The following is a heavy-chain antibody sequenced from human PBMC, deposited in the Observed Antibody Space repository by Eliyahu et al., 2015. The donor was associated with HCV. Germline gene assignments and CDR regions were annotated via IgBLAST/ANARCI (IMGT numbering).Heavy chain of an antibody. V-gene: IGHV1-18*04. CDR1: GYPFMXYG. J-gene: IGHJ5*02. Sequence: QVHLVQSGAEVKKPGXSVXVACKASGYPFMXYGITWVXQAPGQGLEWMGWISPYSGQRKFAQKFEGRVTMTVHTSTTTAYMEVRSLRSDDTAVYFCARGLARLNYLDAWGQGTLVTVLS. D-gene: IGHD5-12*01. CDR2: ISPYSGQR. CDR3: ARGLARLNYLDA.